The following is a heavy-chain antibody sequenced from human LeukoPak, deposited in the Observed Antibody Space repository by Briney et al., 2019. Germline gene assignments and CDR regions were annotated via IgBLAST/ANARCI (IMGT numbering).Heavy chain of an antibody. CDR2: ISNDESQE. CDR3: AREAEIRRNFYYMDV. CDR1: GFTFSSYA. V-gene: IGHV3-30*01. Sequence: GGSLRLSCVASGFTFSSYALFRVRQAPGKGLEWLAVISNDESQEHYADSLKGRFTIARDNSKNTLYLDMNSLTGEDTAVYYCAREAEIRRNFYYMDVWGKGTTVTVSS. J-gene: IGHJ6*03. D-gene: IGHD3-16*01.